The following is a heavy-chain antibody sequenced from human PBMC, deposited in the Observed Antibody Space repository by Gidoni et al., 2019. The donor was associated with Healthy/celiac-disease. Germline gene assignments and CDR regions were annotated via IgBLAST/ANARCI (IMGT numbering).Heavy chain of an antibody. Sequence: EVQLVESGGGLVKPGGSLRLACAASGLTFSSYSMNWVRQAPGKGLEWVSSISSSSSYIYYADSVKGRFTISRDNAKNSLYLQMNSLRAEDTAVYYCASPDYGDYVLVNWGQGTLVTVSS. CDR3: ASPDYGDYVLVN. V-gene: IGHV3-21*01. J-gene: IGHJ4*02. CDR1: GLTFSSYS. D-gene: IGHD4-17*01. CDR2: ISSSSSYI.